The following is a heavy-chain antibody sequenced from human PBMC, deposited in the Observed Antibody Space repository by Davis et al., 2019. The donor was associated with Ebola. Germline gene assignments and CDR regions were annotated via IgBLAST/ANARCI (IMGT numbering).Heavy chain of an antibody. CDR1: GYTFTGYY. D-gene: IGHD6-19*01. CDR2: INPNSGGT. CDR3: ARARGGYSSGWCDY. J-gene: IGHJ4*02. V-gene: IGHV1-2*02. Sequence: ASVKVSCKASGYTFTGYYMHWVRQAPGQGLEWMGWINPNSGGTNYAQKFQGRVTMTRDTSISTAYMELSRLRSDDTAVYYCARARGGYSSGWCDYWGQGTLVTVSS.